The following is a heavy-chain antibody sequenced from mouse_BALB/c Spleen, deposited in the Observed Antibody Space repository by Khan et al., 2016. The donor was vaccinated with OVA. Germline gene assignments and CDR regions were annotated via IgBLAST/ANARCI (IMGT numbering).Heavy chain of an antibody. D-gene: IGHD1-1*01. CDR3: TIHRGYYGSSPYFDY. CDR1: GLSFSSFS. Sequence: EVKLVESGGGLVRPGGSLKLSCAASGLSFSSFSMSLVRQTPEKRLEWVATISTGGSYTYYPDSVKGRFTISRDNANKNLYLQMSSPKSEDTAMSYCTIHRGYYGSSPYFDYWGQGTTLTVSS. J-gene: IGHJ2*01. V-gene: IGHV5-6-4*01. CDR2: ISTGGSYT.